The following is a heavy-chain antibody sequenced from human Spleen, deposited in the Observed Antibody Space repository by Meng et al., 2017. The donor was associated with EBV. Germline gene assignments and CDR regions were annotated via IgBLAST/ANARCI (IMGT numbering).Heavy chain of an antibody. D-gene: IGHD6-19*01. Sequence: ERRKHWGAALFRTSGSLSLTCAVYGGSVTDYYWSWIRQPPGKGLEWIGEINHSGSTKYNPSLKSRVTISVDTSKNQFSLKLSSVTAADTAVYYCARGIPQLLAPGEFDYWGQGTLVTVSS. CDR2: INHSGST. CDR3: ARGIPQLLAPGEFDY. CDR1: GGSVTDYY. J-gene: IGHJ4*02. V-gene: IGHV4-34*01.